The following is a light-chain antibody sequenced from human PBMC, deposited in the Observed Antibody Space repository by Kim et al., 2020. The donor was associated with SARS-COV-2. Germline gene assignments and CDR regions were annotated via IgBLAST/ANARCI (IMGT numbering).Light chain of an antibody. Sequence: DIQMTQSPSSLPASVGDRVAITCRASQGISSYLAWYQQKPGKVLKLLIYPTSTLQSGVPSRFSGTGSGTDFTLTISSLQPEDVSSYYCQKYNTAPPFGQGTKVDIK. CDR2: PTS. CDR3: QKYNTAPP. J-gene: IGKJ1*01. V-gene: IGKV1-27*01. CDR1: QGISSY.